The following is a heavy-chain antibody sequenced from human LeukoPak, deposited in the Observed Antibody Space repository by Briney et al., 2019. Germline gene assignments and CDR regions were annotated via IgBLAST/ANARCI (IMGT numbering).Heavy chain of an antibody. V-gene: IGHV3-30*02. J-gene: IGHJ4*02. D-gene: IGHD1-26*01. CDR2: IRYDGSDK. CDR1: GCTFSNYG. Sequence: GGSLRLSCAASGCTFSNYGMHWVRQAPGKGLEWVSFIRYDGSDKYYADSVTGRFTISRDNSKNTLYLQMNSLRADDTAVYYCAKDLVMGATVGSDYWGQGTLVTVSS. CDR3: AKDLVMGATVGSDY.